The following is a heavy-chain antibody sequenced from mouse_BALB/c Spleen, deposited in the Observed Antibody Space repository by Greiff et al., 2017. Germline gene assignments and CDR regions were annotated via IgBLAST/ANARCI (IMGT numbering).Heavy chain of an antibody. CDR2: IRNKANGYTT. Sequence: EVKLMESGGGLVQPGGSLRLSCATSGFTFTDYYMSWVRQPPGKALEWLGFIRNKANGYTTEYSASVKGRFTISRDNSQSILYLQMNTLRAEDSATYYCARDLGRGYYLDYWGQGTTLTVSS. CDR3: ARDLGRGYYLDY. J-gene: IGHJ2*01. D-gene: IGHD3-2*02. V-gene: IGHV7-3*02. CDR1: GFTFTDYY.